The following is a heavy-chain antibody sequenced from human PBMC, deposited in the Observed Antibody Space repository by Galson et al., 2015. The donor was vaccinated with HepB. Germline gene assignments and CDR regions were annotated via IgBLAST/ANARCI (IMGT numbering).Heavy chain of an antibody. V-gene: IGHV1-69*04. CDR1: GGTFSSYA. Sequence: SVKVSCKASGGTFSSYAISWVRQAPGQGPEWMGRIIPILGIANYAQKFQGRVTITADKSTSTAYMELSSLRSEDTAVYYCARKGRDYGDYVSAFDIWGQGTMVTVSS. J-gene: IGHJ3*02. D-gene: IGHD4-17*01. CDR2: IIPILGIA. CDR3: ARKGRDYGDYVSAFDI.